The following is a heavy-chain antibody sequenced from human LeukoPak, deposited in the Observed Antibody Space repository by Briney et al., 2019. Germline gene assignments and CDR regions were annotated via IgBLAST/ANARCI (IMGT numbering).Heavy chain of an antibody. CDR3: ARVYSSSSGKNAFDI. V-gene: IGHV3-7*03. D-gene: IGHD6-6*01. CDR1: GFTFSNYW. J-gene: IGHJ3*02. CDR2: IKQDGYEK. Sequence: GGSLRLSRAVSGFTFSNYWMSWVRQAPGKGLEWVANIKQDGYEKYYVDSVKGRFTISRDNAKNSLYLQMDSLRAEDTAVFYCARVYSSSSGKNAFDIWGQGTVVIVSS.